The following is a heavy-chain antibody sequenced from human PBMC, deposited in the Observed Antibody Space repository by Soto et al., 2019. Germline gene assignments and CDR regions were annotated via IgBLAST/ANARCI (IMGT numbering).Heavy chain of an antibody. V-gene: IGHV3-23*01. D-gene: IGHD3-16*02. Sequence: GGSLRLSCAASGFTFSSYAMSWVRQAPGKGLEWVSAISGSGGSTYYADSVKGRFTISRDNSKNTLYLQMNSLRAEDTAVYYCAKNDYDYIWGSYRLDLYFDYWGQGTXVTVSS. CDR3: AKNDYDYIWGSYRLDLYFDY. CDR2: ISGSGGST. CDR1: GFTFSSYA. J-gene: IGHJ4*02.